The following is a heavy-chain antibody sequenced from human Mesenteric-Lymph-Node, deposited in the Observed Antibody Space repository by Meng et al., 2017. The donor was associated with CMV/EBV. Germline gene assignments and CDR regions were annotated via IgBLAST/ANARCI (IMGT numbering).Heavy chain of an antibody. J-gene: IGHJ4*02. CDR1: AFTFSSFV. CDR3: AKDVSNGWRVPDF. Sequence: GESLEISCGAAAFTFSSFVMHWVRQAPGKGLEWVAFIRYDGSDKYYADSVKGRFTISRDNSKNTLYLQMNSLRAEDTAVYYCAKDVSNGWRVPDFWGQGTLVTVSS. D-gene: IGHD6-19*01. V-gene: IGHV3-30*02. CDR2: IRYDGSDK.